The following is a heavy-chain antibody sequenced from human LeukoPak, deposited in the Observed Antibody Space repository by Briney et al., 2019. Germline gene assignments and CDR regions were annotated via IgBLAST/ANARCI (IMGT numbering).Heavy chain of an antibody. J-gene: IGHJ3*02. CDR1: GYTFTSYY. V-gene: IGHV1-18*04. Sequence: ASVKVSCKASGYTFTSYYMHWVRQAPGQGLEWMGWISAYNGNTNYAQKLQGRVTMTTDTSTSTAYMELRSLRSDDAAVYYCARDPVNLRHGTTGANAFDIWGQGTMVTVSS. D-gene: IGHD1-1*01. CDR3: ARDPVNLRHGTTGANAFDI. CDR2: ISAYNGNT.